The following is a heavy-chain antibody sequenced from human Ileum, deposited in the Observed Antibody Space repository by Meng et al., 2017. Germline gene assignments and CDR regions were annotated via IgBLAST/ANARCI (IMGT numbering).Heavy chain of an antibody. D-gene: IGHD4-23*01. V-gene: IGHV4-4*02. CDR2: ISHSGSA. J-gene: IGHJ4*02. CDR1: SGSISSNTY. CDR3: ARHGGYSQDF. Sequence: QVHMPEPGPGLGSPSGTLSPTCAFSSGSISSNTYWSWVRQPPGKGLEWIGQISHSGSAYYNPSLKSRVTMSVDKSKSQFSLMLTSVTAADTAIYYCARHGGYSQDFWGQGTLVTVSS.